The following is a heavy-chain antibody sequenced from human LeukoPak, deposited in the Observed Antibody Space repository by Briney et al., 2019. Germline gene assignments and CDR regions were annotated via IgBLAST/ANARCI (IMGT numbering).Heavy chain of an antibody. D-gene: IGHD3-22*01. CDR2: INPSGGST. V-gene: IGHV1-46*01. CDR1: GYTFTSYY. CDR3: ARGAYYYDSSGYPRDY. Sequence: SVKVSCKASGYTFTSYYMHWVRQAPGQGLEWMGIINPSGGSTSYAQKFQGRVTMTRDTSTSTVYMELSSLRSEDTAVYYCARGAYYYDSSGYPRDYWGQGTLVTVSS. J-gene: IGHJ4*02.